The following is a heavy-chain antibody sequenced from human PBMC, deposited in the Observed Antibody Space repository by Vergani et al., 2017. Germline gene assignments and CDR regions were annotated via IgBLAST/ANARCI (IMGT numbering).Heavy chain of an antibody. Sequence: QMQLHESGPGLLKASETLSLTCTVSGDSIISRSYYWGWIRQPPGKGLEWIGSIYNSGNGDSSSSLKSRVTISADTSKNQFSLRLTSVTAADTAVYYCASGKYYSDSTSHFRGRYFDVWGRGTLVTVPS. D-gene: IGHD3-16*01. CDR3: ASGKYYSDSTSHFRGRYFDV. J-gene: IGHJ2*01. CDR1: GDSIISRSYY. CDR2: IYNSGNG. V-gene: IGHV4-39*01.